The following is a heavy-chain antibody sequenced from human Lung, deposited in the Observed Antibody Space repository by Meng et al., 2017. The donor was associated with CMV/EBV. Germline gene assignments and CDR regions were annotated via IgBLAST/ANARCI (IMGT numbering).Heavy chain of an antibody. CDR2: IYHSGST. J-gene: IGHJ4*02. CDR3: ARVGQWLPIDY. CDR1: GGSISSSNW. D-gene: IGHD6-19*01. V-gene: IGHV4-4*02. Sequence: QVELQESGPGLVKASGTLSLTFGVSGGSISSSNWWSWVRQPPGKGLEWIGEIYHSGSTNYNPSLKSRVTISVDKSKHQFSLNLSSVTAADTAVYYCARVGQWLPIDYWGQGTLVTVSS.